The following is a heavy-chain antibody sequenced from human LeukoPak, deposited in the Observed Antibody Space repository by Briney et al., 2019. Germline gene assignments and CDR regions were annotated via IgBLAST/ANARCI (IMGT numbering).Heavy chain of an antibody. CDR1: GYIFTTYD. CDR2: MNPNSGNT. V-gene: IGHV1-8*02. D-gene: IGHD6-19*01. Sequence: ASVKVSCKASGYIFTTYDITWVRQATGQGLEWMGWMNPNSGNTGYAQKFQGRVTMTRNTSISTAYMELSSLRSEDTAVYYCARGRRSSGWYNNWFDPWGQGTLVTVSS. CDR3: ARGRRSSGWYNNWFDP. J-gene: IGHJ5*02.